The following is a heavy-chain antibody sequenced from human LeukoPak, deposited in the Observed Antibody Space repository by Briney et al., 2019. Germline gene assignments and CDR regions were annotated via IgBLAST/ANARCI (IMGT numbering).Heavy chain of an antibody. V-gene: IGHV1-24*01. CDR2: FDPEDGET. Sequence: ASVKVSCKVSGYTLTELSMHWVRQAPGKGLEWMGGFDPEDGETIYAQKFQDRVTITADESTSTAYMELSSLRSEDTAVYYCARASPGCSSTSCYVPDWFDPWGQGTLVTVSS. CDR1: GYTLTELS. J-gene: IGHJ5*02. D-gene: IGHD2-2*01. CDR3: ARASPGCSSTSCYVPDWFDP.